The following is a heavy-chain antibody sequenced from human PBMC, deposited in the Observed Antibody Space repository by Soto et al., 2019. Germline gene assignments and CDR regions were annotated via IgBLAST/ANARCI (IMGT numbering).Heavy chain of an antibody. CDR3: AREDTNDFWSGYYAPRMDV. D-gene: IGHD3-3*01. J-gene: IGHJ6*03. CDR1: GGSFSGYY. Sequence: ETLSLTCAVYGGSFSGYYWSWIRQPPGKGLEWIGEINHSGSTNYNPSLKSRVTISVDTSKNQFSLKLSSVTAADTAVYYCAREDTNDFWSGYYAPRMDVWGKGTTVTVSS. CDR2: INHSGST. V-gene: IGHV4-34*01.